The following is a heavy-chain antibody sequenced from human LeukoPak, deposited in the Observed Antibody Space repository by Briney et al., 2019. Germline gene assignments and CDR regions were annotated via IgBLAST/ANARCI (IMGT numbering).Heavy chain of an antibody. CDR1: GYTFSSYS. D-gene: IGHD6-19*01. V-gene: IGHV3-21*01. CDR3: ARVGYSSGWYEENY. CDR2: ISSSSSYI. J-gene: IGHJ4*02. Sequence: GGSLRLSCAASGYTFSSYSMNWVRQAPGKGLEWVSSISSSSSYIYYADSVKGRFTISRDNAKNSLYLQMNSLRAEDTAVYYCARVGYSSGWYEENYWGQGTLVTVSS.